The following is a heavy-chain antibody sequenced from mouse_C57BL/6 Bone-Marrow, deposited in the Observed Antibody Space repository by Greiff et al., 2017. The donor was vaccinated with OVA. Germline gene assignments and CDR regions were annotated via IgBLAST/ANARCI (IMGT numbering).Heavy chain of an antibody. CDR3: ARRGYYGKRDYFDY. CDR1: GYTFTSYW. D-gene: IGHD2-1*01. V-gene: IGHV1-52*01. Sequence: QVQLKQPGAELVRPGSSVKLSCKASGYTFTSYWMHWVKQRPIQGLEWIGNIDPSDSETHYNQKFKDKATLTVDKSSSTAYMQLSSLTSEDSAVYYCARRGYYGKRDYFDYWGQGTTLTVSS. CDR2: IDPSDSET. J-gene: IGHJ2*01.